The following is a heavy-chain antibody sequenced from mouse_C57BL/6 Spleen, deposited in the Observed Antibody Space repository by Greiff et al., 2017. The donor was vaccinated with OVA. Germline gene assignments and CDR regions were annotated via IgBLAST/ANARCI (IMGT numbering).Heavy chain of an antibody. CDR3: ANYYGKGN. CDR1: GFNIKDDY. J-gene: IGHJ2*01. V-gene: IGHV14-4*01. CDR2: IDPENGDT. Sequence: EVQLQQSGAELVRPGASVKLSCTASGFNIKDDYMHWVKQRPEQGLEWIGWIDPENGDTEYASKFQGKATITADTSSNTAYLQLSSLTSEDTAVYYCANYYGKGNWGQGTTLTVSS. D-gene: IGHD1-1*01.